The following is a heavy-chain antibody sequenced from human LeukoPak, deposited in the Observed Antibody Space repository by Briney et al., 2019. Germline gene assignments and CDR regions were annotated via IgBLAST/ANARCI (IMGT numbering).Heavy chain of an antibody. Sequence: PGESLRLSCTASGSTFSTYPMTWVRQAPGQGLEWVSAISGNSVTIYYADSVKGRFTISRDNSKNTLYLQMYSLRAEDTAVYYCAKDRMATIWSWFDPWGQGTLVTVSS. CDR1: GSTFSTYP. CDR3: AKDRMATIWSWFDP. J-gene: IGHJ5*02. V-gene: IGHV3-23*01. CDR2: ISGNSVTI. D-gene: IGHD5-24*01.